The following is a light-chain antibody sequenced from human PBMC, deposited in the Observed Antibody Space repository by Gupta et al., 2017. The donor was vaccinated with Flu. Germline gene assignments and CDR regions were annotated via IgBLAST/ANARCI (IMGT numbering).Light chain of an antibody. CDR2: AAS. CDR1: QSISSY. J-gene: IGKJ2*01. Sequence: DRVTITCRASQSISSYLNWYQQKPGKAPKLLIYAASSLQSGVPSRFSGSGSGTDFTLTISSLQPEDFANYYCQQSYSSPPYTFGQGTKLEIK. V-gene: IGKV1-39*01. CDR3: QQSYSSPPYT.